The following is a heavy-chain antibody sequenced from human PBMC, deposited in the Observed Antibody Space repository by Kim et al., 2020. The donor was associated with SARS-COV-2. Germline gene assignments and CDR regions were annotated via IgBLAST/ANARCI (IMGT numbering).Heavy chain of an antibody. Sequence: GGSLRLSCAASGFTFSSYAMSWVRQAPGKGLEWVSVNSGSGGNTYYVDSVKGRFTISRDNSKNTLYLQMSSLRTEDTAVYYCANGHTAPTIFVVCWGQGT. D-gene: IGHD2-2*01. V-gene: IGHV3-23*01. CDR1: GFTFSSYA. CDR3: ANGHTAPTIFVVC. J-gene: IGHJ1*01. CDR2: NSGSGGNT.